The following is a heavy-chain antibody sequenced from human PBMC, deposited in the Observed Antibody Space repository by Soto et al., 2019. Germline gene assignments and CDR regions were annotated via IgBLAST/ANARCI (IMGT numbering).Heavy chain of an antibody. CDR2: ISYDGSNK. CDR3: ANSIAAAGTRLSFWYFDL. V-gene: IGHV3-30*18. D-gene: IGHD6-13*01. Sequence: GGSLRLSCAASGFTFSSYGMHWVRQAPGKGLEWVAVISYDGSNKYYADSVKGRFTISRDNSKNTLYLQMNSLRAEDTAVYYCANSIAAAGTRLSFWYFDLWGRGTLVTVSS. J-gene: IGHJ2*01. CDR1: GFTFSSYG.